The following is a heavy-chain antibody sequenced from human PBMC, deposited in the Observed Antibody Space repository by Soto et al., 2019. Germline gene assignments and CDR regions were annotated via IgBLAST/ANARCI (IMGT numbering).Heavy chain of an antibody. CDR3: ARSWGFALDY. D-gene: IGHD3-10*01. J-gene: IGHJ4*02. CDR1: GGSISSYY. V-gene: IGHV4-59*01. Sequence: SETLSLTCTVSGGSISSYYWSWIRQPPGEGLEWIGYFYYSGSTNYNPSLKSRVIISVDTSKNQFSLKLSSVTAADTAVYYCARSWGFALDYWGQGTLVTVSS. CDR2: FYYSGST.